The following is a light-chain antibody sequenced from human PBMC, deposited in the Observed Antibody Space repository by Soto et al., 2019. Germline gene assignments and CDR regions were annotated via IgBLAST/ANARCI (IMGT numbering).Light chain of an antibody. CDR3: QQRSNWPPIT. J-gene: IGKJ5*01. CDR1: QNVSNY. V-gene: IGKV3-11*01. CDR2: DAS. Sequence: EIVMTQSPATLSLSPWERATLSCRASQNVSNYLAWYQQKPGQAPRLLIYDASNRATGIPARFSGSGSGTDFTLTISSLEPEDFAVYYCQQRSNWPPITFGQGTRLEIK.